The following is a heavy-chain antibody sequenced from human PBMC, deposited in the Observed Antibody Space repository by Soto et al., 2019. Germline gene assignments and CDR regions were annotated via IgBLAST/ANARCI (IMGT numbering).Heavy chain of an antibody. V-gene: IGHV1-46*03. CDR1: GYTFTSYY. CDR2: INPSGGST. CDR3: ARGPVLRYFDWRLDAFDI. Sequence: APVKVSCKASGYTFTSYYMHWVRQAPGQGLEWMGIINPSGGSTSYAQKFQGRVTMTRDTSTSTVYMELSSLRSEDTAVYYCARGPVLRYFDWRLDAFDIWGQGTMVTVSS. D-gene: IGHD3-9*01. J-gene: IGHJ3*02.